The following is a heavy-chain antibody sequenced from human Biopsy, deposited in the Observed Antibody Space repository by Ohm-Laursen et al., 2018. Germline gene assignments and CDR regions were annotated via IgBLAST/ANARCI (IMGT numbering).Heavy chain of an antibody. J-gene: IGHJ4*02. V-gene: IGHV4-59*08. Sequence: GTLSLTCTVSGDSIGSYSWSWIRRPPGKGLEWIGYIAYSDKTYYNPSLESRVAFSVDTSKNQFSLRLMYVTAADTAVYYCARHRYCSSTSCSNSNYYFDFWGQGTLVTVSS. D-gene: IGHD2-2*01. CDR1: GDSIGSYS. CDR3: ARHRYCSSTSCSNSNYYFDF. CDR2: IAYSDKT.